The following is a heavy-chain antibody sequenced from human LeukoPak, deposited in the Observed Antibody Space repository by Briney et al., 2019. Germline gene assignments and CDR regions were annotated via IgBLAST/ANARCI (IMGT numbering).Heavy chain of an antibody. V-gene: IGHV3-21*04. Sequence: GGSLRLSCAASGFTFSSYSMNWVRQAPGKGLEWVSSISSSSSYIYYADSVKGRFTISRDNAKNSLYLQMNSLRAEDTALYYCAKQAAAGKPFDYWGQGTLVTVSS. J-gene: IGHJ4*02. CDR3: AKQAAAGKPFDY. CDR1: GFTFSSYS. D-gene: IGHD6-13*01. CDR2: ISSSSSYI.